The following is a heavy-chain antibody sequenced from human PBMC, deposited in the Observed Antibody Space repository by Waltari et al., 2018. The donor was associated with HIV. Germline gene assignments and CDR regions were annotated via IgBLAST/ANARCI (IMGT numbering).Heavy chain of an antibody. V-gene: IGHV3-7*01. CDR3: ARDVMGIVAKPYGVDV. CDR2: IKHDGSER. D-gene: IGHD5-12*01. J-gene: IGHJ6*01. CDR1: GFTFSSHW. Sequence: EVQVVESGGGLVQPGGSLRLSCEGFGFTFSSHWMSWVRQAPGKGLEWVANIKHDGSERYFVDSVKGRFAISRDNANNSLFLQMNSLRAEDTAVYYCARDVMGIVAKPYGVDVWG.